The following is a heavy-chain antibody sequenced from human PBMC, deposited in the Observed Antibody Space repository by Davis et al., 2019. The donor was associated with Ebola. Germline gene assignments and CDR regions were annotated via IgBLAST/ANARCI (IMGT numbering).Heavy chain of an antibody. CDR3: ARVRHYYDGSNYYKGEYFGY. Sequence: MPGGSLRLSCIVSGGSISSNYWGWIRQSPGKGLEWIGYMYYNGITNQNPSLKSRATISVDTSKMQFSLKLSSVTAADTAVYYCARVRHYYDGSNYYKGEYFGYWGQGTLVTVSS. D-gene: IGHD3-22*01. CDR1: GGSISSNY. V-gene: IGHV4-59*08. CDR2: MYYNGIT. J-gene: IGHJ4*02.